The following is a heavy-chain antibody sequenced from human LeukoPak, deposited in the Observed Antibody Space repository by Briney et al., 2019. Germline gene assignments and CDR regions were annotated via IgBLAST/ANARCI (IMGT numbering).Heavy chain of an antibody. V-gene: IGHV1-18*01. CDR2: VSAYNGNT. Sequence: ASVKVSCKASGYTFTSYGISWVRQAPGQGLEWMGWVSAYNGNTNYAQKFQGRVTMTTDTSTSTAYMEVRSLRSDDTAVYYCARGVVVVPAAIEDHYYYYYYMDVWGRGTTVTVSS. J-gene: IGHJ6*03. CDR1: GYTFTSYG. CDR3: ARGVVVVPAAIEDHYYYYYYMDV. D-gene: IGHD2-2*02.